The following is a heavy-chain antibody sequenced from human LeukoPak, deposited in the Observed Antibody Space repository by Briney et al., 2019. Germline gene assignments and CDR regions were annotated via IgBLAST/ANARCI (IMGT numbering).Heavy chain of an antibody. J-gene: IGHJ6*02. CDR2: INHSGST. CDR1: GGSFSGYY. D-gene: IGHD6-6*01. Sequence: SETLSLTCAVYGGSFSGYYWSWIRQPPGKGLEWIGEINHSGSTNYNPSLKSRVTISVDTSKNQFSLKLSSVTAADTAVYHCASSLYSSSPYYYYYGMDVWGQGTTVTVSS. CDR3: ASSLYSSSPYYYYYGMDV. V-gene: IGHV4-34*01.